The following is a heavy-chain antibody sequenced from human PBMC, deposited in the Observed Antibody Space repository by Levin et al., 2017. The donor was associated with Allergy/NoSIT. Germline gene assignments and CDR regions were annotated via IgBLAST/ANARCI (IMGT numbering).Heavy chain of an antibody. V-gene: IGHV4-34*01. D-gene: IGHD2-15*01. CDR2: INHSGST. CDR1: GGSFSGYY. CDR3: ARIPIGGSKKGGFDY. Sequence: SETLSLTCAVYGGSFSGYYWSWIRQPPGKGLEWIGEINHSGSTNYNPSLKSRVTISVDTSKNQFSLKLSSVTAADTAVYYCARIPIGGSKKGGFDYWGQGTLVTVSS. J-gene: IGHJ4*02.